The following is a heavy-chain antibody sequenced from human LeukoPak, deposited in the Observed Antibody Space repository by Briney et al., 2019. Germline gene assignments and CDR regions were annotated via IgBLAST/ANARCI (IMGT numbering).Heavy chain of an antibody. CDR2: ISWNSGSI. D-gene: IGHD3-22*01. CDR3: AKDSSGYLVALDY. J-gene: IGHJ4*02. CDR1: GFTFDDYA. Sequence: GGSLRLSCEASGFTFDDYAMHWVRQAPGKGLEWVSGISWNSGSIGYADSVKGRFTISRDNAKNSLYLQMNSLRAEDTALYYCAKDSSGYLVALDYWGQGTLVTVSS. V-gene: IGHV3-9*01.